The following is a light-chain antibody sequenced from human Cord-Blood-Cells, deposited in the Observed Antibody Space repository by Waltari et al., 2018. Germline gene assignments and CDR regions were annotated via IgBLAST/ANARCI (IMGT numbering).Light chain of an antibody. V-gene: IGKV4-1*01. CDR3: QQYYSTPLT. CDR2: WAS. J-gene: IGKJ4*01. CDR1: QSVLYSSNNKNY. Sequence: DIVMTQSPDSLAVSLGERATINCKSSQSVLYSSNNKNYLAWYQQKPGQPPKLLIYWASTRESGVPDRFSGSGSGTDFTLTISSLQAEDMGVYYCQQYYSTPLTFGGGTKVEIK.